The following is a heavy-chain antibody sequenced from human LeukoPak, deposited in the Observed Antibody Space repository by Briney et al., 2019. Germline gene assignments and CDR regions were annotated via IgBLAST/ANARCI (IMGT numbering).Heavy chain of an antibody. J-gene: IGHJ4*02. CDR2: INHSGST. CDR3: ARRRIAAAGRGFDY. V-gene: IGHV4-34*01. Sequence: NPSETLSLTCAVYGGSFSGYYWSWIRQPPGKGLEWIGEINHSGSTNYNPSLKSRVTISVDTSKNQFSLKLSSVTAADTAVYYCARRRIAAAGRGFDYWGQGTLVTVSS. D-gene: IGHD6-13*01. CDR1: GGSFSGYY.